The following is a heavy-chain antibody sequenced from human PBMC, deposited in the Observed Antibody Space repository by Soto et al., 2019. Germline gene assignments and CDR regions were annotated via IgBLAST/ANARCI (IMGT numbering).Heavy chain of an antibody. CDR1: GDSITGSY. CDR2: IYHSGTT. CDR3: ARDMPYAAGSLAGCDY. J-gene: IGHJ4*02. Sequence: QVQLRESGPGLVKPSETLSLTCTVSGDSITGSYWSWIRQPPGKTLEWIGYIYHSGTTTYNPSLKSRVSISVDTSKNQFSLWLTSVIAADTAVYYCARDMPYAAGSLAGCDYWGQGILVTVSS. D-gene: IGHD6-19*01. V-gene: IGHV4-59*01.